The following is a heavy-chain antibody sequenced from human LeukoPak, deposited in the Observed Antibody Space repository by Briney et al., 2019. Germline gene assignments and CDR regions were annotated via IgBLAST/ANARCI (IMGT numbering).Heavy chain of an antibody. J-gene: IGHJ4*02. V-gene: IGHV3-64*04. Sequence: GGSLRLPCSASGFIFSTYTMYWVRQAPGKGLENLSVINGDGRTAYYADSVKGRFTISRDNSKKILYLQMNSLRAEDTAVYYCGKEVERHFDLKYWGQGTLVTVSS. CDR1: GFIFSTYT. CDR2: INGDGRTA. CDR3: GKEVERHFDLKY.